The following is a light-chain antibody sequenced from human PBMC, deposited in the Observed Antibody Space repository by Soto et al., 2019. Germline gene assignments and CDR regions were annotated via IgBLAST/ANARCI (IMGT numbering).Light chain of an antibody. V-gene: IGLV2-11*01. CDR1: SSDVGRYDS. CDR2: DVS. J-gene: IGLJ1*01. CDR3: CSYADTYYV. Sequence: QSALTQPRSVSGSPGQSVTISCTGSSSDVGRYDSVSWYQHHPGKAPKFMIYDVSKRPSGVPDRFSGSKSGNTASLTISGLHAEDEGDYYCCSYADTYYVFGSGTKLTFL.